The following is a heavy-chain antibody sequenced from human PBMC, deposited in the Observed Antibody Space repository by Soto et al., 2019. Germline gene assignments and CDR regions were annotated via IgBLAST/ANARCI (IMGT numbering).Heavy chain of an antibody. J-gene: IGHJ4*02. CDR3: ARGDYFDRRFDF. Sequence: LRLSCEASGFTFSNDWMSWVRQAPGKGLEWVATIKQDGSEKYYVDSVKGRFTVSRDNTKNSLYLQMSSLRDEDTAVYYCARGDYFDRRFDFWGQGALVTVSS. CDR2: IKQDGSEK. D-gene: IGHD3-9*01. CDR1: GFTFSNDW. V-gene: IGHV3-7*03.